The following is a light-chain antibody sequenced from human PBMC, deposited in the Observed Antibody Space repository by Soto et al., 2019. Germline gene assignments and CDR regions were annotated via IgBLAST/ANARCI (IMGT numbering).Light chain of an antibody. CDR2: GAS. CDR1: LNIGDS. Sequence: DIQMTQSPSPLSASVGDIVTITCRASLNIGDSLSWFQQKAGKPPTQLIYGASALQSGVPVRFSGSASGTDFTLTIRNMQREDFATYYCLKTYNLPRKFGQGTKVDIK. V-gene: IGKV1-39*01. J-gene: IGKJ1*01. CDR3: LKTYNLPRK.